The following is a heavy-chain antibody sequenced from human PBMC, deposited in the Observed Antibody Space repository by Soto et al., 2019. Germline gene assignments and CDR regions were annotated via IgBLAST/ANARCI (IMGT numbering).Heavy chain of an antibody. D-gene: IGHD2-15*01. CDR1: GYTFTSCG. V-gene: IGHV1-8*01. J-gene: IGHJ4*01. CDR2: MNPNSGNT. Sequence: ASVKVSCKASGYTFTSCGINWVRQATGQGLEWMGWMNPNSGNTGYAQKFQGRVTMTRNTSISTAYMELSSRRSEDTAVYYCASGPTYCSCLRCIIPNSDYXG. CDR3: ASGPTYCSCLRCIIPNSDY.